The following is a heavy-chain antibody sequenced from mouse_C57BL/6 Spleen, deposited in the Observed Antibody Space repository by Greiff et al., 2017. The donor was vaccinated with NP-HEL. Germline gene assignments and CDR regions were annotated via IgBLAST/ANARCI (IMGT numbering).Heavy chain of an antibody. CDR3: ARRKDYYYGSSLYYAMDY. V-gene: IGHV1-72*01. D-gene: IGHD1-1*01. Sequence: VQLQQPGAELVKPGASVKLSCKASGYTFTSYWMHWVKQRPGRGLEWIGRIDPNSGGTKYNEKFKSKATLTVDKPSSTAYRQLSSLTSEDSAVYYCARRKDYYYGSSLYYAMDYWGQGTSVTVSS. CDR1: GYTFTSYW. CDR2: IDPNSGGT. J-gene: IGHJ4*01.